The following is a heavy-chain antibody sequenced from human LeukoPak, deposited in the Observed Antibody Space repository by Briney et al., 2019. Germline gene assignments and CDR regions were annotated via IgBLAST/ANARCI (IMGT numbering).Heavy chain of an antibody. D-gene: IGHD3-10*01. CDR2: MYYSGSS. J-gene: IGHJ5*02. V-gene: IGHV4-59*08. CDR3: ARLSGSPYNWFDP. Sequence: SETLSLTCTVSGGSISSYYWSWIRQPPGKGLEWIGYMYYSGSSNYNSSLKSRVTISVDTSKNHFSLKLSSVTAADTAVYYCARLSGSPYNWFDPWGQGTLVTVSS. CDR1: GGSISSYY.